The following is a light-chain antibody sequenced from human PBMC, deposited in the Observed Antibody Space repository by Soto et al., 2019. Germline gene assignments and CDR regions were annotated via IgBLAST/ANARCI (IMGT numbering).Light chain of an antibody. CDR3: QQSDSPPWT. J-gene: IGKJ1*01. CDR1: QSISIY. CDR2: AAS. Sequence: DIQMTQSPSSVSASVGDRVTITCRASQSISIYLNWYQQKPGKAPKLLIYAASSLQSGVPSRFSGSGSGTDFTLTIGSLQPEDFATYYCQQSDSPPWTFGQGTKVEVK. V-gene: IGKV1-39*01.